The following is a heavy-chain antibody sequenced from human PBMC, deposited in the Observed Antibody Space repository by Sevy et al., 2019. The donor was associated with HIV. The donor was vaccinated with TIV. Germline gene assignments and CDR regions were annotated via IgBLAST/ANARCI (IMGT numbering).Heavy chain of an antibody. CDR1: GYTFTGQY. CDR2: INPKSGDT. Sequence: ASVKVSCKASGYTFTGQYIHWVRQAPGQGLEWMGWINPKSGDTNYAQAFQGRVTITRDTSISTAYMELSGLKSDDTAVYYCSRDFRLRGYSYACFDYWGQGTLVTVSS. CDR3: SRDFRLRGYSYACFDY. D-gene: IGHD5-12*01. J-gene: IGHJ4*02. V-gene: IGHV1-2*02.